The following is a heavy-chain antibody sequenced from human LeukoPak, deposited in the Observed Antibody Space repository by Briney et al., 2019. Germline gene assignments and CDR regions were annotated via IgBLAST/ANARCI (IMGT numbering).Heavy chain of an antibody. J-gene: IGHJ4*02. CDR1: GGSISSSSYY. V-gene: IGHV4-39*01. CDR2: IYYSGST. Sequence: NPSETLSLTCTASGGSISSSSYYWGWIRQPPGKGLEWIGSIYYSGSTYYNPSLKSRVTISVDTSKNQFSLRLSSVTAADTAVYYCANAPAKSGWYYLFDYWGQGTLVTVSS. D-gene: IGHD6-19*01. CDR3: ANAPAKSGWYYLFDY.